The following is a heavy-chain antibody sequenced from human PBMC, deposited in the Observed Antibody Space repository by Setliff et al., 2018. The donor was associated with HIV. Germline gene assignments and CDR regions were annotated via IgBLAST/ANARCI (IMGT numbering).Heavy chain of an antibody. CDR1: GFTFSASW. Sequence: PGGSLRLSCTASGFTFSASWMTWVRQAPGKGLEWISFIGGHGSIIHYADSVKGRFTISRDNAKNSVYLQMHSLRVEDTAVYYCAAVPWGHSSLIIDHWGQGTPVTVSS. CDR2: IGGHGSII. CDR3: AAVPWGHSSLIIDH. J-gene: IGHJ4*02. V-gene: IGHV3-48*04. D-gene: IGHD3-16*01.